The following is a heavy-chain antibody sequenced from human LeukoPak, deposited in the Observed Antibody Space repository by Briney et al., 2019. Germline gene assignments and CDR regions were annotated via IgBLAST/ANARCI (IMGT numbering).Heavy chain of an antibody. CDR1: GGTFSSYA. J-gene: IGHJ3*02. CDR2: IIPIFGTA. D-gene: IGHD3-22*01. CDR3: ARDRHYYDSSGYYVDAFDI. V-gene: IGHV1-69*13. Sequence: SVKVSCKASGGTFSSYAISWVRQAPGQGLEWVGGIIPIFGTANYAQKFQGRVTITADESTSTAYMELSSLRSEDTAVYYCARDRHYYDSSGYYVDAFDIWGQGTMVTVSS.